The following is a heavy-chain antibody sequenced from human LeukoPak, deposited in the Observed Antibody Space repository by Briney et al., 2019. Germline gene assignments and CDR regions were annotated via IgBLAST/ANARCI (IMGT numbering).Heavy chain of an antibody. Sequence: GGYLRLSCAASGFTFSSYWMSWVRQAPGHGLEGVANIKQDGREKSYVVSVKGRFTISRDNAKNSLYLQMNSLRAEDTAVYYCASDQFGEFLFDYWGQGTLVTVSS. CDR3: ASDQFGEFLFDY. D-gene: IGHD3-10*01. V-gene: IGHV3-7*01. CDR1: GFTFSSYW. J-gene: IGHJ4*02. CDR2: IKQDGREK.